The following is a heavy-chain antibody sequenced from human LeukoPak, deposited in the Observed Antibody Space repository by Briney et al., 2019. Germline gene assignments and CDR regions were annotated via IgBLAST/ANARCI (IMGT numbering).Heavy chain of an antibody. CDR1: GGSNSSSNW. V-gene: IGHV4-4*02. CDR3: TRGGEI. J-gene: IGHJ3*02. D-gene: IGHD3-16*01. CDR2: IYHSGST. Sequence: SETLSLTCAVSGGSNSSSNWYSWVRQPPGKGLEWIGEIYHSGSTNYNPSLKSRVTISIDKSKNQFSLNLTSVTAADTAMYFCTRGGEIWGQGTMVTVSS.